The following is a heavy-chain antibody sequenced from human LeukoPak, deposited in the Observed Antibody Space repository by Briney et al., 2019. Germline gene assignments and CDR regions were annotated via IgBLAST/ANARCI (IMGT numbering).Heavy chain of an antibody. V-gene: IGHV3-74*01. D-gene: IGHD2-15*01. CDR2: INTDGSRT. CDR3: ARDQVVSDY. Sequence: GGSLRLSCAASGFTFSRYWMHWVRQAPKKGLVWVSRINTDGSRTTYADSVKGRFTISRDNAKNTVYLQMNSLRAEDTAVYYCARDQVVSDYWGQGTLVTVSS. CDR1: GFTFSRYW. J-gene: IGHJ4*02.